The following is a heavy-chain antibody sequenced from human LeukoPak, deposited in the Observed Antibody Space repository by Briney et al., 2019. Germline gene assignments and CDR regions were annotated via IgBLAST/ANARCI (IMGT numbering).Heavy chain of an antibody. V-gene: IGHV1-46*03. Sequence: ASVKVSCKASGYTFTSYYMHWVRQAPGQGLEWMGIINPSGGSTSYAQKFQGRVTMTRDTSTSTVYMELSSLRSEDTAVHYCARDFGYCSSTSCYRDYYYYMDVWGKGTTVTVSS. CDR3: ARDFGYCSSTSCYRDYYYYMDV. D-gene: IGHD2-2*03. CDR1: GYTFTSYY. CDR2: INPSGGST. J-gene: IGHJ6*03.